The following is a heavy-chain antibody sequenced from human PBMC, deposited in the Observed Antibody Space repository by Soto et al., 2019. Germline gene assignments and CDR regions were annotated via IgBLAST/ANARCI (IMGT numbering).Heavy chain of an antibody. Sequence: GGSLRLSCAASGFTFSGYAMHWVRQAPGKGLEWVAVISYDGSNKYYADSVKGRFTISRDNSKNTLYLQMNSLRAEDTAVYYCERDRKQKQWMFKYYYGMDVWGQGTTVTVSS. J-gene: IGHJ6*02. CDR3: ERDRKQKQWMFKYYYGMDV. V-gene: IGHV3-30-3*01. D-gene: IGHD6-19*01. CDR2: ISYDGSNK. CDR1: GFTFSGYA.